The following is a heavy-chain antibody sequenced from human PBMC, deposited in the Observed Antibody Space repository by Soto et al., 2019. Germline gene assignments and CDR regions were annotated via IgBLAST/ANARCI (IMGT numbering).Heavy chain of an antibody. J-gene: IGHJ6*02. D-gene: IGHD6-19*01. CDR3: ARDLTVAGTFYYYYGMDV. V-gene: IGHV1-3*01. CDR1: GYTFTSYA. Sequence: GASVKVSCKASGYTFTSYAMHWVRQAPGQRLEWMGWINAGNGNTKYSQKFQGRVTITRDTSASTAYMELSSLRSEDTAVYYCARDLTVAGTFYYYYGMDVWGQGTTVTVSS. CDR2: INAGNGNT.